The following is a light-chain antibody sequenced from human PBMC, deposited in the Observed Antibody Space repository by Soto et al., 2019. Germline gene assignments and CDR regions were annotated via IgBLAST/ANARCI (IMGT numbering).Light chain of an antibody. J-gene: IGLJ2*01. CDR2: DNN. V-gene: IGLV1-51*01. CDR3: ATWDNSLSDVV. CDR1: NSNIGNNY. Sequence: QSVLTQPPSVSAAPGQKVTISCSGSNSNIGNNYVSWYQQVPGTAPKLLIYDNNKRPSEIPDRFSGSKSGTSATLGITGLQTGDEADYYCATWDNSLSDVVFGGGTKVTVL.